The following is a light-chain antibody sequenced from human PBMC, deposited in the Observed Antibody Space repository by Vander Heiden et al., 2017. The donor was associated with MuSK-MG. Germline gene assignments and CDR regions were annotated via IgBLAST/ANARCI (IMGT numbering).Light chain of an antibody. CDR2: DAS. CDR1: QSVSSS. Sequence: ELVLTQSPATLSLSPGESATLSCSASQSVSSSLAWYQQKPGQAPRLLIHDASNRATGIPARFSGSGSGTDFTLTISSLEPEDFAVYYCQHRRNWPFTFGPGTKVDIK. V-gene: IGKV3-11*01. J-gene: IGKJ3*01. CDR3: QHRRNWPFT.